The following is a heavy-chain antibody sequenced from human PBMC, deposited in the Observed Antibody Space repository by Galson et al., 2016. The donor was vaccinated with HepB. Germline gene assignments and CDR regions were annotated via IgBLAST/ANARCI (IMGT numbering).Heavy chain of an antibody. CDR3: ARGLSYGDSDY. J-gene: IGHJ4*02. D-gene: IGHD4-17*01. V-gene: IGHV4-34*01. CDR2: TIHGGNT. CDR1: GGSFTGYY. Sequence: SETLSLTCAVYGGSFTGYYWSWIRQPPGKGPEWIGETIHGGNTNYNPSLKSRVAISIDLSKNQFSLRLTSVTAADTAVYFCARGLSYGDSDYGGQGTLVTVSS.